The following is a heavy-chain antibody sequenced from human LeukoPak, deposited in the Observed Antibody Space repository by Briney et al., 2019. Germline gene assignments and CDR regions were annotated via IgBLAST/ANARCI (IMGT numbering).Heavy chain of an antibody. D-gene: IGHD2-2*01. CDR2: IYYSGST. CDR1: GGSISSSSYY. V-gene: IGHV4-39*07. Sequence: SETLSLTCTVSGGSISSSSYYWGWIRQPPGKGLEWIGSIYYSGSTYYNPSLKSRVTISVDTSKNQFSLKLSSVTAADTAVYYCARRCGSSTSCYRLFDYWGQGTLVTVSS. J-gene: IGHJ4*02. CDR3: ARRCGSSTSCYRLFDY.